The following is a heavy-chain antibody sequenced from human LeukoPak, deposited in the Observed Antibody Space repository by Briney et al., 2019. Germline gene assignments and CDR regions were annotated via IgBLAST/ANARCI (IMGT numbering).Heavy chain of an antibody. Sequence: GGSLRLSCAASGFTFHNYWMSWVRQAPGKGLEWVANIKQDGSQKHYVDSVKGRFTISRDNAKDSLYLQMNSLRAEDTAVYFCARQLSGWFDADPYWGQGTLVTVSS. CDR3: ARQLSGWFDADPY. CDR1: GFTFHNYW. D-gene: IGHD6-19*01. CDR2: IKQDGSQK. V-gene: IGHV3-7*05. J-gene: IGHJ4*02.